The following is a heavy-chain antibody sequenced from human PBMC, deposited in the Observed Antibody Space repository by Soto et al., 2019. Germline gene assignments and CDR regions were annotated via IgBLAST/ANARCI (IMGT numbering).Heavy chain of an antibody. CDR1: GLTFSNYG. J-gene: IGHJ4*02. CDR2: VAYHGNLK. Sequence: QGQLVESGGGVVQPGRSLRLSCAASGLTFSNYGMHWVRQVPGKGLEWVAVVAYHGNLKYYADSVKGRFTISRDNSKNRLDVEMHSLRAEDTGVYDCVKAAYYYGSSKYDNRGQGALVTVSS. CDR3: VKAAYYYGSSKYDN. D-gene: IGHD3-10*01. V-gene: IGHV3-30*18.